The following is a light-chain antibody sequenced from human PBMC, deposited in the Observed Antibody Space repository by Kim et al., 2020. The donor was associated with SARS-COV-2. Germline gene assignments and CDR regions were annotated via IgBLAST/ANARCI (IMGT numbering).Light chain of an antibody. CDR3: QEYDRPPYT. J-gene: IGKJ2*01. Sequence: SPVGRTTRSCSAMRSIAPDHLAWFQQKPGQSPRFLIYGTSSRATGIPVRFSASESGTDFTLTISRLEPEDVAVYFCQEYDRPPYTFGQGTKLEI. V-gene: IGKV3-20*01. CDR2: GTS. CDR1: RSIAPDH.